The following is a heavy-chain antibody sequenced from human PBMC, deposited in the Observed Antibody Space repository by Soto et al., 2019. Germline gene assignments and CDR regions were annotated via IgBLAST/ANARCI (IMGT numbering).Heavy chain of an antibody. Sequence: QVQLVQSGAEVKKPGASVKVSCKASGYTFTTYGINWVRQAPGPGLEWMGWIRAYNGNTNYAQRLQGRVTMTTETSTSTASMDLRSLRSDDTAVYYCARVWVETTFAYCYGMDGWGQGTTVTVSS. CDR3: ARVWVETTFAYCYGMDG. D-gene: IGHD3-3*01. V-gene: IGHV1-18*01. CDR2: IRAYNGNT. J-gene: IGHJ6*01. CDR1: GYTFTTYG.